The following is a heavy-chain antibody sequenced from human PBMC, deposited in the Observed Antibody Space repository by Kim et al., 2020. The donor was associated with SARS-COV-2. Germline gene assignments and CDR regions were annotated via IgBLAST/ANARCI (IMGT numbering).Heavy chain of an antibody. J-gene: IGHJ4*02. V-gene: IGHV3-23*01. Sequence: GGSLRLSCAASGFTFSSYAMSWVRQAPGKGLEWVSAISGSGGSTYYADSVKGRFTIPRDNSKNTLYLQMNSLRAEDTAVYYCSKALGSGSYYTPSLITDYWGQGTLVTVSS. CDR1: GFTFSSYA. CDR2: ISGSGGST. CDR3: SKALGSGSYYTPSLITDY. D-gene: IGHD3-10*01.